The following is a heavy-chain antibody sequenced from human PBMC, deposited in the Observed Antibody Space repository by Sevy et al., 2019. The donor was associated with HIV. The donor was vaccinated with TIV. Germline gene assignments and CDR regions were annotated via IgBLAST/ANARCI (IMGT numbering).Heavy chain of an antibody. CDR3: AKASHDIVVVPAAIQDLYYYYGMDV. Sequence: GGSLRLSCAASGFTFSSYAMSWVRQAPGKGLEWVSAISGSGGSTYYADSVKGRFTNSRENSKNTLYLQMSSLRVEDTAVYYLAKASHDIVVVPAAIQDLYYYYGMDVWGQGTTVTVSS. CDR2: ISGSGGST. D-gene: IGHD2-2*02. J-gene: IGHJ6*02. V-gene: IGHV3-23*01. CDR1: GFTFSSYA.